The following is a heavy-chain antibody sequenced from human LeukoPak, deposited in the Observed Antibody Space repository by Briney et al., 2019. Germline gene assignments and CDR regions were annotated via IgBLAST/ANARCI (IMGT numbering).Heavy chain of an antibody. CDR3: ARASPNVGATRTYRL. Sequence: ASVKVSCKASGYTFTSYDINWVRQATGQGLEWMGWMNPNSGNTGYAQKFQGRVTMTRNTSISTAYMELSSLRSEDTAVYYCARASPNVGATRTYRLWGQGTLVTVSS. CDR1: GYTFTSYD. J-gene: IGHJ4*02. D-gene: IGHD1-26*01. V-gene: IGHV1-8*01. CDR2: MNPNSGNT.